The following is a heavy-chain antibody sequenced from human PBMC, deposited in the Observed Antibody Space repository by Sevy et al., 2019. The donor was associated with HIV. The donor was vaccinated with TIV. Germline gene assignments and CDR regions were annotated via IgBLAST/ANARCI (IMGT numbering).Heavy chain of an antibody. CDR1: GKTLSQLS. CDR3: ATTKDYYESSGSPFDY. V-gene: IGHV1-24*01. D-gene: IGHD3-22*01. CDR2: FDPEDGET. J-gene: IGHJ4*02. Sequence: ASAKVSCKVSGKTLSQLSMHWVRQAPGKGLEWLGTFDPEDGETRYAQKLQGRVTMTEDTSTDTAYMELRSLRSEDTALYYCATTKDYYESSGSPFDYWGQGTLVTVSS.